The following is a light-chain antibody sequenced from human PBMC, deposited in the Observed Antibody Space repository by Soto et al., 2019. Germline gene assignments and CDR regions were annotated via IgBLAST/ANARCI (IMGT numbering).Light chain of an antibody. CDR2: DVS. CDR3: SSYTSSSTLLYV. Sequence: QSALTQPASVSGSPGQSITISCTGTSSDVGGYNYVSWYQQHPGKAPKLMIYDVSNRPSGVSNRFSGSKSGNTASLTISGLQADDEAEYYCSSYTSSSTLLYVFGTGTKVTVL. V-gene: IGLV2-14*01. CDR1: SSDVGGYNY. J-gene: IGLJ1*01.